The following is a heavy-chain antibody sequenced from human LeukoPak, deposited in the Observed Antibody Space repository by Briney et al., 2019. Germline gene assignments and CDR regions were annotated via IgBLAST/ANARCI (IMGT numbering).Heavy chain of an antibody. CDR1: GDAISTYY. J-gene: IGHJ4*02. D-gene: IGHD3-10*01. CDR3: ARDKAHSYGYYFDP. V-gene: IGHV4-4*08. Sequence: SETLSLTCTVSGDAISTYYWTWIRQTPGKGLEWVGHIASGTTDYNPSLKRRAIISVDTSKSQISLRLTSVTAADTAVYYCARDKAHSYGYYFDPWGPGTQVLVSS. CDR2: IASGTT.